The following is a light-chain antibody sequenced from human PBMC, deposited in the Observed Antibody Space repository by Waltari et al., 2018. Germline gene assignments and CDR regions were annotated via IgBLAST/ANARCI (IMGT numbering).Light chain of an antibody. V-gene: IGLV2-11*01. CDR1: SGDVGGYNY. J-gene: IGLJ2*01. CDR3: CSYAGSYTFVV. Sequence: QSALPQPRSVSGSPGQSVTFPCTGTSGDVGGYNYAPWYQQHPGKAPKPMIYDGSKRPSGVPDRFSGSKSGNTASLTISGLQAEDEADYYCCSYAGSYTFVVFGGGTKLTVL. CDR2: DGS.